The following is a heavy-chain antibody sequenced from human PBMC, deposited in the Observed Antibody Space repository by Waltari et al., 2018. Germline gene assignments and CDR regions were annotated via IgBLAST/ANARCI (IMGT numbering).Heavy chain of an antibody. Sequence: EVQLLESGGGLVQPGGSLRLSCAASGFTFSSYAMSWVRQAPGKGLEWVSAISGRGGRTYYADSVKGRFTISRDNSKNTLYLQMNSLRAEDTAVYYCAKDYRSSGWPKYYFDYWGQGTLVTVSS. V-gene: IGHV3-23*01. D-gene: IGHD6-19*01. CDR3: AKDYRSSGWPKYYFDY. J-gene: IGHJ4*02. CDR2: ISGRGGRT. CDR1: GFTFSSYA.